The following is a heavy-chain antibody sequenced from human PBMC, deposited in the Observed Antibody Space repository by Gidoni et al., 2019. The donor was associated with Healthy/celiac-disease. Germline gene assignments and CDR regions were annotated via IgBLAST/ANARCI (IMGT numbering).Heavy chain of an antibody. CDR3: AWWELPRRLDY. CDR2: IIPSFGTA. V-gene: IGHV1-69*06. Sequence: QVQLVQSGAEVKKPGSSVKVSCRAAVGTFSSYAISWVRQAPGQGLEWMGGIIPSFGTANYAQKFQGRVTITEDKSTSTAYMELSSLRSEDTAVYYGAWWELPRRLDYWGQGTLVTVSS. D-gene: IGHD1-26*01. J-gene: IGHJ4*02. CDR1: VGTFSSYA.